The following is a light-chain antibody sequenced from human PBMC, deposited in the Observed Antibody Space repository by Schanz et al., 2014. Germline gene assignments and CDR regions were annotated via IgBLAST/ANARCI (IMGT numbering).Light chain of an antibody. CDR2: DVS. J-gene: IGLJ1*01. Sequence: QSALTQPASVSGSPGQSITISCTGTSRDVGSYNFVSWYQQHPGKAPKLMIYDVSNRPSGVSNRFSGSKSGNTASLTISGLQAEDEADYYCSSYTTSSLYVFGTGTKLTVL. CDR3: SSYTTSSLYV. CDR1: SRDVGSYNF. V-gene: IGLV2-14*03.